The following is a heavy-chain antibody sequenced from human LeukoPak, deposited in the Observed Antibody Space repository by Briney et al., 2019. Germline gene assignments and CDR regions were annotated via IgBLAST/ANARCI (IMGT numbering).Heavy chain of an antibody. V-gene: IGHV1-18*01. CDR3: ARGGGVVVPAAFDD. D-gene: IGHD2-2*01. CDR1: SYTFTRYG. J-gene: IGHJ4*02. CDR2: ISGSNGNT. Sequence: ASVKVSCKASSYTFTRYGISWVRQAPGQGLEWMGWISGSNGNTNYAQKFQGRVTITADESTSTAYMELSSLRSEDTAIYYCARGGGVVVPAAFDDWGQGTLVTVSS.